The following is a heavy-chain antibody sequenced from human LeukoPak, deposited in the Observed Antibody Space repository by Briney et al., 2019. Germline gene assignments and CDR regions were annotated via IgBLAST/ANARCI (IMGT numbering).Heavy chain of an antibody. CDR3: AREGNWKSVFDYFDY. J-gene: IGHJ4*02. D-gene: IGHD1-20*01. CDR2: ISSSSSYI. Sequence: GGSLRLSCAASGFTFSSYSMNWVRQAPGKGLEWVSSISSSSSYIYYADSVKGRFTISRDNAKNSLYLQMNSLRAEDTAVYYCAREGNWKSVFDYFDYWGQGTLVTVSS. CDR1: GFTFSSYS. V-gene: IGHV3-21*01.